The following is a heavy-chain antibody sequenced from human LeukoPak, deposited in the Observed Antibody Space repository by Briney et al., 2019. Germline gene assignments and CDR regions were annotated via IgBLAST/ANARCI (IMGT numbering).Heavy chain of an antibody. D-gene: IGHD5-18*01. V-gene: IGHV1-2*03. J-gene: IGHJ4*02. CDR1: GYTFTDYY. Sequence: EASVKVSCKASGYTFTDYYMHWVQQAPGQGLEWMGWINPNSGATNFAQKFQGRVTMTSDTSISTAYMELSRLRSDDTAVYYCARYTAMVRGFDYWGQGALVTVSS. CDR2: INPNSGAT. CDR3: ARYTAMVRGFDY.